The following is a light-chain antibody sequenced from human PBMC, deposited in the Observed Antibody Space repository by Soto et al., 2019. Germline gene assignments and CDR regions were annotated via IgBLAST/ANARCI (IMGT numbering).Light chain of an antibody. Sequence: EIVLTQSPGTLSLSPGERATLSCRASQSVSSSRLAWYRQKPGQAPRLLMYAASSRATGIPDRFSGSGSGTDFTLTISRLEAEDFAVYYCQQSSSSPITFGQGTRLEIK. V-gene: IGKV3-20*01. CDR3: QQSSSSPIT. J-gene: IGKJ5*01. CDR2: AAS. CDR1: QSVSSSR.